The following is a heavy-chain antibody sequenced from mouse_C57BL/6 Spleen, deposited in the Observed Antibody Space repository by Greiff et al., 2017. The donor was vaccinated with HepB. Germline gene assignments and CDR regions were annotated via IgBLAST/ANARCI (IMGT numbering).Heavy chain of an antibody. V-gene: IGHV5-12*01. CDR1: GFTFSDYY. Sequence: DVHLVESGGGLVQPGGSLKLSCAASGFTFSDYYMYWVRQTPEKRLEWVAYISNGGGSTYYPDTVKGRFTISRDNAKNTLYLQMSRLKAEDTAMYYCARRDSSGYHAMDYWVQGTSVTVSS. CDR2: ISNGGGST. CDR3: ARRDSSGYHAMDY. J-gene: IGHJ4*01. D-gene: IGHD3-2*02.